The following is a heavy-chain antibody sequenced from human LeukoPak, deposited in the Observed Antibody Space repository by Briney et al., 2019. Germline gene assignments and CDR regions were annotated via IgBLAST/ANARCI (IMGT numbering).Heavy chain of an antibody. D-gene: IGHD6-19*01. J-gene: IGHJ4*02. V-gene: IGHV1-18*01. Sequence: ASVKVSCKASGYTFTSYGISWVRQAPVQGLEWMGWISAYNGNTNYAQKLQGRVTMTTDTSTSTAYMELRSRRSDDTAVYYCARVLGLGYSSGWYGLNFDYWGQGTLVTVSS. CDR1: GYTFTSYG. CDR2: ISAYNGNT. CDR3: ARVLGLGYSSGWYGLNFDY.